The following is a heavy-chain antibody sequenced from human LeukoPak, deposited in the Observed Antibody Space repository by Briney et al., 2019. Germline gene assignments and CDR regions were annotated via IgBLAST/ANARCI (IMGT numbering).Heavy chain of an antibody. V-gene: IGHV3-9*01. CDR2: ISWNSGSI. CDR3: ANGFDY. CDR1: GFTFDDYA. Sequence: GGSLRLPCAASGFTFDDYAMHWVRQAPGKGLEWVSGISWNSGSIGYADSVKGRFTISRDNAKNSLYLQMNSLRAEDTALYYCANGFDYWGQGTLVTVSS. J-gene: IGHJ4*02.